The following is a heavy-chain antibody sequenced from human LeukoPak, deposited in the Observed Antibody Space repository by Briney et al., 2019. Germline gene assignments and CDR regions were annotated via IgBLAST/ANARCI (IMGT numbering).Heavy chain of an antibody. V-gene: IGHV3-21*05. J-gene: IGHJ4*02. CDR1: GFTFSDYS. D-gene: IGHD7-27*01. Sequence: PGGSLRLSCAASGFTFSDYSLNWVRQAPGKGLEWVAHISAGSHIYYADSLKGRFTISRDNAKNSLYLQMNSLRAEDTAVYYCASLGDYRGQGTLVTVSS. CDR3: ASLGDY. CDR2: ISAGSHI.